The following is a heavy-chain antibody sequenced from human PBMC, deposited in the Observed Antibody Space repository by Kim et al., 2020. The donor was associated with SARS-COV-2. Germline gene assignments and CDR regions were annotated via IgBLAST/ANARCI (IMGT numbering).Heavy chain of an antibody. CDR3: ARDLPNIAVAGTYQPH. CDR2: IKQDGSEK. J-gene: IGHJ4*02. CDR1: GFTFSSYW. Sequence: GGSLRLSCAASGFTFSSYWMSWVRQAPGKGLEWVANIKQDGSEKYYVDSVKGRFTISRDNAKNSLYLQMNSLRAEDTAVYYCARDLPNIAVAGTYQPHWGQGTLVTVSS. V-gene: IGHV3-7*01. D-gene: IGHD6-19*01.